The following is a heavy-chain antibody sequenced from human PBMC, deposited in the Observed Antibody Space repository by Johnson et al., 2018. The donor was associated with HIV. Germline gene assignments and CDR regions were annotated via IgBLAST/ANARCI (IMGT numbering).Heavy chain of an antibody. CDR1: GFTVSSNY. J-gene: IGHJ3*02. Sequence: VQLVESGGGLVQPGGSLRLSCAASGFTVSSNYMSWVRQAPGKGLEWVSVIYSGGSTYYADSVKGRFTISRDNSKNTLYLQMTSLRAEDTAVYYCAREAWGFGERVDAFDIWGQGTMVTVSS. D-gene: IGHD3-10*01. V-gene: IGHV3-66*01. CDR3: AREAWGFGERVDAFDI. CDR2: IYSGGST.